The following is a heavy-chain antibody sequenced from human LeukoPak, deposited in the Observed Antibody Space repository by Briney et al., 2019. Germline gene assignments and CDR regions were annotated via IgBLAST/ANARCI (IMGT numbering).Heavy chain of an antibody. Sequence: ASAKVSCKASGGTFSSYAISWVRQAPGQGLEWMGWISAYNGNTNYAQKLQGRVTMTTDTSTSTAYMELRSLRSDDTAVYYCARDLGWFGDYWGQGTLVTVSS. CDR3: ARDLGWFGDY. CDR2: ISAYNGNT. J-gene: IGHJ4*02. CDR1: GGTFSSYA. V-gene: IGHV1-18*01. D-gene: IGHD3-10*01.